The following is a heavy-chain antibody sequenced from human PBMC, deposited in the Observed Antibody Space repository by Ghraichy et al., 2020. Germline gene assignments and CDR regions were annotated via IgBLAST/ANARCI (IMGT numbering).Heavy chain of an antibody. Sequence: SVKVSCKASGGTFSSYAISWVRQAPGQGLEWMGGIIPIFGTANYAQKFQGRVTITADESTSTAYMELSSLRSEDTAVYYCARDGPPNYGDYATPPSVGTWFDPWGQGTLVTVSS. CDR1: GGTFSSYA. J-gene: IGHJ5*02. CDR2: IIPIFGTA. V-gene: IGHV1-69*13. CDR3: ARDGPPNYGDYATPPSVGTWFDP. D-gene: IGHD4-17*01.